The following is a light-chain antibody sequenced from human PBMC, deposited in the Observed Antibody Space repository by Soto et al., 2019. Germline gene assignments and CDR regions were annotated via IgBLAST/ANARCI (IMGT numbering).Light chain of an antibody. CDR3: QPYNSYSRT. CDR2: DAS. J-gene: IGKJ1*01. CDR1: QGISTY. Sequence: DIHLTQSPSFLSASVGDRVTITCRASQGISTYLAWYQQKPGKAPKLLIYDASSLESGVPSRFSGSGSGTEFTLTISSLQPDDSATYYCQPYNSYSRTFGQGTKVDIK. V-gene: IGKV1-5*01.